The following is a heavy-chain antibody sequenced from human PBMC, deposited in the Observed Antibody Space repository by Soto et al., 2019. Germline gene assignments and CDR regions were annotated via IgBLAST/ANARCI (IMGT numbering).Heavy chain of an antibody. CDR3: ARQGGGSGSPFDY. CDR1: GGSISSSSYY. J-gene: IGHJ4*02. D-gene: IGHD3-10*01. CDR2: IYYSGST. V-gene: IGHV4-39*01. Sequence: SETLSLTCTVSGGSISSSSYYWGWIRQPPGKGLEWIGSIYYSGSTYYNPSLKSRVTISVDTSKNQFSLKLSSVTAADTAVYYCARQGGGSGSPFDYWGPGTLVNVSS.